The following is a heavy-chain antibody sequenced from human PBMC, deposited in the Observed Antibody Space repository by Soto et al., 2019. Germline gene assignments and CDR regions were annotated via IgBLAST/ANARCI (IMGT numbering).Heavy chain of an antibody. CDR3: AKMTSGSYGPNYGMDV. CDR1: GFTFSSYA. CDR2: LPERGSSP. J-gene: IGHJ6*02. V-gene: IGHV3-23*01. D-gene: IGHD5-18*01. Sequence: GGSLRLSCAASGFTFSSYAMSWVRQAPGKGLEWVSALPERGSSPYYADSVKGRFTISRDNSKNTLYLQMNSLRAEDTAVYYCAKMTSGSYGPNYGMDVWGQWTTVTGSS.